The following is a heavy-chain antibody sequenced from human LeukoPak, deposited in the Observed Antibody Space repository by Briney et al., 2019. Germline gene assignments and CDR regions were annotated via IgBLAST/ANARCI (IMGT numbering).Heavy chain of an antibody. CDR1: GFSFSSYA. V-gene: IGHV3-23*01. J-gene: IGHJ4*02. CDR2: VSGSGGST. D-gene: IGHD3-10*01. Sequence: GGSLRLSCAASGFSFSSYAMRWVRQGPGKGLEWVSAVSGSGGSTYYADSVKGRFTISRDNSKNTLYLQMKSLRAEDTAVYYCAKIRAMVRGVMGYFDYWGQGTLVTVSS. CDR3: AKIRAMVRGVMGYFDY.